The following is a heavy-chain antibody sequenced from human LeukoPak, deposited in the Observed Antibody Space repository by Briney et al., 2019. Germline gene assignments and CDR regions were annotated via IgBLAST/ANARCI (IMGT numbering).Heavy chain of an antibody. Sequence: ASVKVSCKASGYTFTSYDINWVRQATGQGLEWMGWMNPNSGNTGYAQKFQGRVTMTRNTSISTAYMELSSLRSEDTAVYYCARGGDYYESSGHSAHFDYWGQGTLVTVSS. CDR3: ARGGDYYESSGHSAHFDY. CDR1: GYTFTSYD. J-gene: IGHJ4*02. D-gene: IGHD3-22*01. V-gene: IGHV1-8*01. CDR2: MNPNSGNT.